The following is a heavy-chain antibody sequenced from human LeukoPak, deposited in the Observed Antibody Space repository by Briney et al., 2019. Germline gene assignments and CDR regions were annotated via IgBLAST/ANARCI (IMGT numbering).Heavy chain of an antibody. CDR2: ISGSGGGT. Sequence: GGSLRLSCAASGFTFSSYSMNWVRQAPGKGLEWVSAISGSGGGTYYADSVKGRFTISRDNSKNTLYLQMNSLRAEDTAVYYCAKDRLEGNWFDPWGQGTLVTVSS. V-gene: IGHV3-23*01. J-gene: IGHJ5*02. D-gene: IGHD1-1*01. CDR1: GFTFSSYS. CDR3: AKDRLEGNWFDP.